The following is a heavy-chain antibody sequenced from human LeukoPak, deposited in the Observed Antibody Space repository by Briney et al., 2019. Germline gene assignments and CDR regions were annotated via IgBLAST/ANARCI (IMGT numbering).Heavy chain of an antibody. D-gene: IGHD2-15*01. CDR2: IWHDGSNK. CDR3: ARDRSSGAFDY. Sequence: GGSLRLSCAASGFTFGSYGMHWVRQAPGRGLEWVAIIWHDGSNKYYADSVKGRFTISRDNSKNTLDMQMNSLRAEDTAVYYCARDRSSGAFDYWGQGTLVTVSS. V-gene: IGHV3-33*01. J-gene: IGHJ4*02. CDR1: GFTFGSYG.